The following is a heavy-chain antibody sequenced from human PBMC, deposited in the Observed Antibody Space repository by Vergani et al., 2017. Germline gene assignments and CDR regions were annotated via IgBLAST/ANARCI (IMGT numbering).Heavy chain of an antibody. CDR3: GRAGYCTSSSCYSFSFYYMDV. D-gene: IGHD2-2*03. J-gene: IGHJ6*03. CDR2: INPMGGST. CDR1: GYTLTELS. Sequence: QVQLVQSGAEVKKPGASVKVSCKVSGYTLTELSMHWVRQAPGKGLEWMGIINPMGGSTSYAQRFQGRVTMTRDTSTSTVYMELRSLRSEDTAVYYCGRAGYCTSSSCYSFSFYYMDVWGKGTTVTVSS. V-gene: IGHV1-46*03.